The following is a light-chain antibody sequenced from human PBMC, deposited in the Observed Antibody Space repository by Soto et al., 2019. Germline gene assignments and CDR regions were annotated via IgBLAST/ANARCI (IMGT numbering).Light chain of an antibody. CDR1: SSDVGGYNY. CDR3: GSYAGSHTPWV. Sequence: QSVLTQPRSVSGSPGQSVTISCTGTSSDVGGYNYVSWYQQHPGKAPKLMIYDVNKWPSGVPDRFSGSKSGNTASLTISGLQAEDEADYPCGSYAGSHTPWVFGGGTKLTVL. CDR2: DVN. V-gene: IGLV2-11*01. J-gene: IGLJ3*02.